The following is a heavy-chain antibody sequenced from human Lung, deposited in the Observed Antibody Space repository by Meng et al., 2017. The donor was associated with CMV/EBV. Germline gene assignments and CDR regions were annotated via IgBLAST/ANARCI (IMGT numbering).Heavy chain of an antibody. CDR3: AREYCSATSCYLVASGGMDV. Sequence: SETLSLXCAVSGGFISSSSWWSWVRQPPGKGLEWIGEIHHSGRTKYNPSLKSRVIISVDKSKNQFTLNLSSVPAADTAVYFCAREYCSATSCYLVASGGMDVWGQGTTVTVSS. V-gene: IGHV4-4*02. J-gene: IGHJ6*02. CDR1: GGFISSSSW. D-gene: IGHD2-2*01. CDR2: IHHSGRT.